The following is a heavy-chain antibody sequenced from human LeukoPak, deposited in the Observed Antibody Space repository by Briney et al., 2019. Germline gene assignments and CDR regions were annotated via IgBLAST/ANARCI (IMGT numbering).Heavy chain of an antibody. CDR2: MNPNSGNT. CDR1: GYTFTSYD. V-gene: IGHV1-8*01. J-gene: IGHJ5*02. Sequence: ASVKVSCKASGYTFTSYDINWVRQATGQGLEWMGWMNPNSGNTGYAQKFQGRVTMTRNTSISTAYMELSSLRSEDTAVYYCARTYYYDSGSDNWFDPWGQGTLVTVSS. CDR3: ARTYYYDSGSDNWFDP. D-gene: IGHD3-10*01.